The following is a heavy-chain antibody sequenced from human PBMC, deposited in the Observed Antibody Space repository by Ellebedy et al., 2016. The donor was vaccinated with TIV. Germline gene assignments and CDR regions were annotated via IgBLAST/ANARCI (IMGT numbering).Heavy chain of an antibody. Sequence: KVSXKGSGYSFTSYWIGWVRQMPGKGLEWMGIIYPGDSDTRYSPSFQGQVTISADKSISTAYLQWSSLKASDTAMYYCARHPYGSGSYYRFDPWGQGTLVTVSS. CDR3: ARHPYGSGSYYRFDP. D-gene: IGHD3-10*01. CDR1: GYSFTSYW. J-gene: IGHJ5*02. CDR2: IYPGDSDT. V-gene: IGHV5-51*01.